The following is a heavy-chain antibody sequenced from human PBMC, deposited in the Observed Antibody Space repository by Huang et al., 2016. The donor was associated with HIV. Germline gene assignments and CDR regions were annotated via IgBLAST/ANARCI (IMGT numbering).Heavy chain of an antibody. J-gene: IGHJ5*02. CDR2: INTKTGNA. CDR3: ARDARELRDYLVRFNWFAP. Sequence: QVQLVQSGSEFKKPGASVRVYCKASGYSFSDHAVNWVGQAPGQGLEWMGCINTKTGNATYVQGFRGRFVFSLDTAVKTAYLHISSLKTEDAAVYYCARDARELRDYLVRFNWFAPWGQGTLVTVSS. D-gene: IGHD1-7*01. CDR1: GYSFSDHA. V-gene: IGHV7-4-1*02.